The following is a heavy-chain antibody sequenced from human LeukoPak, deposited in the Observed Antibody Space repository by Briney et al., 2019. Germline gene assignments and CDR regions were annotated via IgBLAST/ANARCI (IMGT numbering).Heavy chain of an antibody. Sequence: GGSLRLSCAASGFIFSSYETNWVRQAPGKGLEWVSYISSGGSIIYYADSVRGRFTISRDNSESTLYLQMNSLRAEDTAVYYCAKDRYSGLNTIDYWGQGTLVTVSS. CDR2: ISSGGSII. CDR1: GFIFSSYE. V-gene: IGHV3-48*03. D-gene: IGHD6-13*01. J-gene: IGHJ4*02. CDR3: AKDRYSGLNTIDY.